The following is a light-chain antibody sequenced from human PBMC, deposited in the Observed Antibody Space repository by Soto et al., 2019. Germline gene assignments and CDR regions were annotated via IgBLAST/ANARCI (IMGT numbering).Light chain of an antibody. J-gene: IGLJ2*01. CDR1: SSDVGDHNP. CDR2: AVS. Sequence: QSALTQPASVSGSPGQSITISCTGTSSDVGDHNPVSWYQQQPGKAPKLMIYAVSNRPSGVSNRFSGSKSGNTASLTISGLQAEDEADYYCGSYTTSITVIFGGGTKVTVL. V-gene: IGLV2-14*03. CDR3: GSYTTSITVI.